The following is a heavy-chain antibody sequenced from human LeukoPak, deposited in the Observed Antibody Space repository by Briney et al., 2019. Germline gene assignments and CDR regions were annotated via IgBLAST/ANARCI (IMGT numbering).Heavy chain of an antibody. J-gene: IGHJ4*02. CDR1: GFTFSSYA. D-gene: IGHD1-26*01. Sequence: GGSLRLSCAASGFTFSSYAMHWVRQAPGKGLEWVAVISYDGSNKYYADSVKGRFTISRDNSKNTLYPQMNSLRAEDTAVYYCAKQVGVTYYFDYWGQGTLVTVSS. CDR2: ISYDGSNK. V-gene: IGHV3-30*04. CDR3: AKQVGVTYYFDY.